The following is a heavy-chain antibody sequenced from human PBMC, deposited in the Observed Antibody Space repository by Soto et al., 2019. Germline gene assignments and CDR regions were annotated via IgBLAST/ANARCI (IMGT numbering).Heavy chain of an antibody. CDR1: GGTFINYT. V-gene: IGHV1-69*02. Sequence: QVQLVQSGAEVKKPGSSVKVSCKASGGTFINYTISWVRQAPGQGLEWMGRIIPILGIANYAQKFQGRVTITADKSTTTAYMELSSLRSEDTAVYYCATELRYFDWLFPNNGCDPWGQGTLVTVSP. CDR2: IIPILGIA. D-gene: IGHD3-9*01. J-gene: IGHJ5*02. CDR3: ATELRYFDWLFPNNGCDP.